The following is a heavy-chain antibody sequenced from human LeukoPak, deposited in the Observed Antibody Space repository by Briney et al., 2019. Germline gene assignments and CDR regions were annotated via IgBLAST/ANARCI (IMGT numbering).Heavy chain of an antibody. D-gene: IGHD3-9*01. CDR2: ISSSSSTI. J-gene: IGHJ5*02. CDR1: GFTFSSYT. Sequence: GGSLRLSCAASGFTFSSYTMNWVRQAPGKGLEWVSYISSSSSTIDYADSVKGRFTVSRDNAKNSLYLQMNSLRAEDTAVYYCARLTRYAGDRWGQGTLVIVSS. CDR3: ARLTRYAGDR. V-gene: IGHV3-48*04.